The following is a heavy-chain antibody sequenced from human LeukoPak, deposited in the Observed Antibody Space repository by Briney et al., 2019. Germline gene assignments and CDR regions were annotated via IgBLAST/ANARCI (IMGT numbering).Heavy chain of an antibody. CDR1: GFTFSSYA. V-gene: IGHV3-23*01. D-gene: IGHD6-19*01. Sequence: GGSLRLSCAASGFTFSSYAMSWVRQAPGKGLEWVSAISGSGGSTYYADSVKGRFTISRDNSKNTLYLQMNSLRAEDTAVYYCAKYFFQVPTVAGKDYWGQGTLVTVSS. CDR3: AKYFFQVPTVAGKDY. J-gene: IGHJ4*02. CDR2: ISGSGGST.